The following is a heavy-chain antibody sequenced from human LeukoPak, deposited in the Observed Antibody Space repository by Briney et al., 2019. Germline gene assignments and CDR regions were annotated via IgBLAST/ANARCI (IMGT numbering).Heavy chain of an antibody. J-gene: IGHJ3*02. CDR1: GFTFSSYD. Sequence: GGSLRLSCAASGFTFSSYDMHWVRQAPGRGLECVSAIGIAGDTYYPDSVKGRFTISRENAKNSMYLQMNSLKDGDTAVYYCIRGGIQVSGIDAFDSWGQGTMVTVSS. V-gene: IGHV3-13*01. CDR3: IRGGIQVSGIDAFDS. D-gene: IGHD5/OR15-5a*01. CDR2: IGIAGDT.